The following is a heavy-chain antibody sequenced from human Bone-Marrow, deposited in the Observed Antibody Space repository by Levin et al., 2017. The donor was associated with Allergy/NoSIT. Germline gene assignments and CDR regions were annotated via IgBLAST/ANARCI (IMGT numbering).Heavy chain of an antibody. CDR2: IWYDGSNK. J-gene: IGHJ2*01. V-gene: IGHV3-33*01. CDR3: ASALVVDMGWYFDL. D-gene: IGHD3-22*01. CDR1: GFTFRTFG. Sequence: GGSLRLSCAASGFTFRTFGMHWVRQAPSKGLEWVAIIWYDGSNKYYADSVKGRFTISRDNSKNTLYLQMNSLRAEDTAVYYCASALVVDMGWYFDLWGRGTLVTVSS.